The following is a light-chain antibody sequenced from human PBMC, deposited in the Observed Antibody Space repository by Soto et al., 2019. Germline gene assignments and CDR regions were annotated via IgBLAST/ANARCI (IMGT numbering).Light chain of an antibody. CDR3: QQRSNWPPEFT. Sequence: EIVLTQSPATLSLSPGERATLSCRASQSVSSYLAWYQQKPGQAPRLLIYDASNRATGIPARFSGSGSGTDFTLTYSSLEPEDFAVYYCQQRSNWPPEFTFGPGTKVDIK. V-gene: IGKV3-11*01. J-gene: IGKJ3*01. CDR2: DAS. CDR1: QSVSSY.